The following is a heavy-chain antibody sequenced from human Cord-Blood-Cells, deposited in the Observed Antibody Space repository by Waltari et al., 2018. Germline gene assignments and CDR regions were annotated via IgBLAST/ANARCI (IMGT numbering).Heavy chain of an antibody. D-gene: IGHD3-22*01. CDR2: IVPIFGTA. CDR1: GGTFSSYA. Sequence: SVKVSCKASGGTFSSYAISWVRQAPGQGLEWMGGIVPIFGTANYAQKFQGRVTITADESTSTAYMELSSLRSEDTAVYYCASPMYYYDSSGTPFDYWGQGTLVTVSS. J-gene: IGHJ4*02. V-gene: IGHV1-69*01. CDR3: ASPMYYYDSSGTPFDY.